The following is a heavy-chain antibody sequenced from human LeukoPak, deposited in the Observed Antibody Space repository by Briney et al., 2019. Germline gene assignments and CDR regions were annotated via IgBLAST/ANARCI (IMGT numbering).Heavy chain of an antibody. J-gene: IGHJ4*02. Sequence: QPGRSLRLSCAASGFTFTAYLIHWVRQAPSKGLEWVAVMSSDGNAMFYADSVKGRFTISRDNSKNTLYLQMNSLRAEDTAVYYCVRESEYYFDHSASFDYWGQGTLVTVSS. V-gene: IGHV3-30-3*01. CDR3: VRESEYYFDHSASFDY. CDR1: GFTFTAYL. CDR2: MSSDGNAM. D-gene: IGHD3-22*01.